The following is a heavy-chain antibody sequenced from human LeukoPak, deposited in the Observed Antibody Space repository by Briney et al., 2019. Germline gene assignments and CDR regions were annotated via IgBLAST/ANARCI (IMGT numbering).Heavy chain of an antibody. CDR2: IRYDGSNK. CDR3: AKELWFGSLDMDV. D-gene: IGHD3-10*01. Sequence: GGSLRLSCAASGFTFSSYGMHWVRQAPGKGLEWVAFIRYDGSNKYYADSVKGRFTISRDNSKNTLYLQINTLRAEDTAVYYCAKELWFGSLDMDVWGKGTTVTVSS. V-gene: IGHV3-30*02. CDR1: GFTFSSYG. J-gene: IGHJ6*03.